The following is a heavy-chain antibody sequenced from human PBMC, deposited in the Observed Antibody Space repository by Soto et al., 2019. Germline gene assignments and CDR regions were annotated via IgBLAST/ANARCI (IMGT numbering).Heavy chain of an antibody. V-gene: IGHV3-7*01. Sequence: GGSLRLSCAASGFSFSKYWMSWVRQAPGAGLEWVANIRQEGRETHYADSVKGRFTIFRDDAQNSVFLEMNSLRAEDTAMYYCATYENSGPMHYWGQGALVTVSS. CDR1: GFSFSKYW. J-gene: IGHJ4*02. D-gene: IGHD3-22*01. CDR3: ATYENSGPMHY. CDR2: IRQEGRET.